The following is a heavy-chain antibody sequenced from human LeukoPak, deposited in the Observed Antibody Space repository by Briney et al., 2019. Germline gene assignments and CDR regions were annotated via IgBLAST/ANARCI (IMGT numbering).Heavy chain of an antibody. CDR1: GYTLTELS. V-gene: IGHV1-24*01. CDR2: FDPEDGET. D-gene: IGHD2-2*01. J-gene: IGHJ4*02. Sequence: GASVKVSCKVSGYTLTELSMHWVRQAPGKGLEWMGGFDPEDGETIYAQKFQGRVTMAEDTSTDTAYMELSSLRSEDTAVYYCATVVLGVPAYLDYWGQGTLVTVSS. CDR3: ATVVLGVPAYLDY.